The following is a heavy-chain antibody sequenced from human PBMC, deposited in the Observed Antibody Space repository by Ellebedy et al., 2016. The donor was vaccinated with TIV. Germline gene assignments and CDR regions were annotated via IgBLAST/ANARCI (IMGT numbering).Heavy chain of an antibody. CDR3: ARIRSVLAVAARRVGWFDP. D-gene: IGHD6-19*01. Sequence: GESLKISCAASGFTFSSYSMNWVRQAPGKGLEWVSSISSSSSYIYYADSVKGRFTISRDNAKNSLYLQMNSLRAEDTAVYYCARIRSVLAVAARRVGWFDPWGQGTLVTVSS. CDR1: GFTFSSYS. CDR2: ISSSSSYI. V-gene: IGHV3-21*01. J-gene: IGHJ5*02.